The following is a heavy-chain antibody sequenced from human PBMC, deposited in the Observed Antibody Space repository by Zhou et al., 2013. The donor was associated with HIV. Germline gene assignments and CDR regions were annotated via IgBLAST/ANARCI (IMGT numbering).Heavy chain of an antibody. CDR3: ARARIQPLGYYYMDV. D-gene: IGHD5-18*01. J-gene: IGHJ6*03. CDR2: TA. V-gene: IGHV1-69*05. Sequence: TANYAQKFQGRVTITTDESTSTAYMELSSLRSEDTAVYYCARARIQPLGYYYMDVWGKGTTVTVSS.